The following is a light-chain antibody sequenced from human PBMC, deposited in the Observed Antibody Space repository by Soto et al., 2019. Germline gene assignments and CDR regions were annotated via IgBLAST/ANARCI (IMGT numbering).Light chain of an antibody. V-gene: IGLV2-8*01. Sequence: QSALTQPPSASGSPGQSVTISCTGTSSDVGGYNYVSWYQQHPGKAPKLMIYEVSKRPSGVPDRFSGSKSGNTASLTVSGLQAEDEAEYYCSSYAGSNSHYVFGTGTQLTVL. CDR1: SSDVGGYNY. CDR3: SSYAGSNSHYV. J-gene: IGLJ1*01. CDR2: EVS.